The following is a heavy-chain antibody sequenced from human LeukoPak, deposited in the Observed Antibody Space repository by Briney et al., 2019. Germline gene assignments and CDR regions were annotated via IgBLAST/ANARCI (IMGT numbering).Heavy chain of an antibody. CDR2: INHSGST. V-gene: IGHV4-39*07. CDR1: GASLTSTGTY. Sequence: PSEALSLTCTVAGASLTSTGTYWGWMRQPPGKELEWVGEINHSGSTNYNPSLKSRVTISVDTSKNQFSLKLSSVTAADTAVYYCARGYCSSTSCYTVFRKYNWFDPWGQGTLVTVSS. CDR3: ARGYCSSTSCYTVFRKYNWFDP. J-gene: IGHJ5*02. D-gene: IGHD2-2*02.